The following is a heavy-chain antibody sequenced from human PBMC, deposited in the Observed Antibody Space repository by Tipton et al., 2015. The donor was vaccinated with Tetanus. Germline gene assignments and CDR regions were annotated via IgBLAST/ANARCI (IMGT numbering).Heavy chain of an antibody. CDR1: GFTFSSYA. CDR3: ARGTNPYGGPYYYYGMDV. D-gene: IGHD4-23*01. CDR2: ISYDGSNK. J-gene: IGHJ6*02. V-gene: IGHV3-30*04. Sequence: SLRLSCAASGFTFSSYAMHWVRQAPGKGLKWVAVISYDGSNKYYADSVKGRFTISRDNSKNTLYLQMNSLRAEDTAVYYCARGTNPYGGPYYYYGMDVWGQGTTVPVSS.